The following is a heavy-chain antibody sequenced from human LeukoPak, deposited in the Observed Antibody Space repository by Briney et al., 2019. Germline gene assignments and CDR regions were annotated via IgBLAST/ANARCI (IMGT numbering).Heavy chain of an antibody. D-gene: IGHD4-17*01. V-gene: IGHV4-31*03. CDR2: IYYSGST. J-gene: IGHJ5*02. CDR3: ARGEVDYGDYAWFDP. CDR1: GGSISSGGYY. Sequence: SQTLSLTCTVYGGSISSGGYYLSWIRQHPGKGLEWIVYIYYSGSTYYNPSLKSRVTISVDTSKNQFSPKLSSVTAADTAVYYCARGEVDYGDYAWFDPWGQGTLVTVSS.